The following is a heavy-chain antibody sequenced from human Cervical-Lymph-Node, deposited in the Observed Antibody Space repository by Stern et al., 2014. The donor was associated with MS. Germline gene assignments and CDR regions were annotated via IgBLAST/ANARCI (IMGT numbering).Heavy chain of an antibody. D-gene: IGHD4-17*01. CDR1: GASLSSLNYY. CDR2: ISYSGNT. V-gene: IGHV4-31*03. CDR3: ARDNGLRVEQFFDY. Sequence: VHLVESGPGLVKPSQTLSLTCTVSGASLSSLNYYWSWIRQRPGKGLEWIGFISYSGNTNYNPSLKSRVTVSADTSKTQFSLRLTSVTAVDTAVYYCARDNGLRVEQFFDYWGQGILVTVSS. J-gene: IGHJ4*02.